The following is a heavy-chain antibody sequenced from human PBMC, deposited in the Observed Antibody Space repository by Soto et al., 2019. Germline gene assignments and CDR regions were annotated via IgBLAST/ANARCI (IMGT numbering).Heavy chain of an antibody. Sequence: EVQLLESGGGLVQPGGSLRLSCAASGFFFSSYAMSWVHQAPGKGLEWVSGIGGSGGYKSYADSVKGRFTISRDNSKNTLYLQMESLGAEDPAVYYCAKDAAMVSSTFNYFDYWGQGTLVAVSS. D-gene: IGHD6-13*01. CDR3: AKDAAMVSSTFNYFDY. J-gene: IGHJ4*02. V-gene: IGHV3-23*01. CDR2: IGGSGGYK. CDR1: GFFFSSYA.